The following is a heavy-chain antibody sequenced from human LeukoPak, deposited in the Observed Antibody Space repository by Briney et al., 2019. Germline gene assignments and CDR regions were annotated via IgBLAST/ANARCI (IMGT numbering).Heavy chain of an antibody. CDR2: IYTSGST. J-gene: IGHJ4*02. V-gene: IGHV4-61*02. D-gene: IGHD2-15*01. CDR3: ASGGSLLL. CDR1: GGSISSGSYY. Sequence: PSETLSLTCTVSGGSISSGSYYWSWIRQPAGKGLEWIGRIYTSGSTNYNPSLKSRVTISVDTSKNQFSLKLSSVTAADTAVYYCASGGSLLLWGQGTLVTVSS.